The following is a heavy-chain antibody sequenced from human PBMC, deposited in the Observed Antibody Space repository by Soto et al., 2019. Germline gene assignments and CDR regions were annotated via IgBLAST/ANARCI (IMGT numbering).Heavy chain of an antibody. CDR1: GGSISSGGYY. CDR3: ARDTQLNYGSGSYGLDY. V-gene: IGHV4-31*03. Sequence: SETLSLTCTVSGGSISSGGYYWSWIRQHPGKGLEWIGYIYYSGSTYYNPSLKSRVTISVDTSKNQFSLKLSSVTAADTAVYYCARDTQLNYGSGSYGLDYWGQGTLVTVS. CDR2: IYYSGST. J-gene: IGHJ4*02. D-gene: IGHD3-10*01.